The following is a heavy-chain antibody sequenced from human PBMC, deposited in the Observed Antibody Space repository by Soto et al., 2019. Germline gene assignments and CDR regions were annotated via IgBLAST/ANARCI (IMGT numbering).Heavy chain of an antibody. J-gene: IGHJ4*02. CDR1: GFTFSSYS. V-gene: IGHV3-21*01. D-gene: IGHD6-19*01. Sequence: GGSLRLSCAASGFTFSSYSMNWVRQAPGKGLEWVSSISSSSSYIYYADSVKGRFTISRDNAKNSLYLQMNSLRAEDTAVYYCARPKKGQWLAFLYYFDYWGQGTLVTVSS. CDR2: ISSSSSYI. CDR3: ARPKKGQWLAFLYYFDY.